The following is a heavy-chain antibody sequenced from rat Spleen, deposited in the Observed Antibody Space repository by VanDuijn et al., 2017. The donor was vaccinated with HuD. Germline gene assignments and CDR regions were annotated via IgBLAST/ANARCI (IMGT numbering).Heavy chain of an antibody. Sequence: EVQLVESGGGLVQPGRSLKLSCAASGFTFSDYNMAWVRQAPKKGLEWVATISYDGSSTYYRDSVKGPFTISRDNAKSTLYLQMDSLRSEDTATYYCTRGMDAWGQGASVTVSS. CDR3: TRGMDA. J-gene: IGHJ4*01. CDR1: GFTFSDYN. V-gene: IGHV5-7*01. CDR2: ISYDGSST.